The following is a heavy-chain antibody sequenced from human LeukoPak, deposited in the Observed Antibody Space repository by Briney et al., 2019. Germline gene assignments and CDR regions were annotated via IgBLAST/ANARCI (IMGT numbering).Heavy chain of an antibody. D-gene: IGHD1-14*01. Sequence: SQTLSLTCTVSAGSISSAGYYWSWIRQPAGKGLEWVGRIYSSGSTNYNPSLKSRVTISVDTSKNQFSLKLSSVTAADTAVYYCARESWHLRTNYYYGMGVWGQGTTVTVSS. CDR1: AGSISSAGYY. CDR2: IYSSGST. V-gene: IGHV4-61*02. J-gene: IGHJ6*02. CDR3: ARESWHLRTNYYYGMGV.